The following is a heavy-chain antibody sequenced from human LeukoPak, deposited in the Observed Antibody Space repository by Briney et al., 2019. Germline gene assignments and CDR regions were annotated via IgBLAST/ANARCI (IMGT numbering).Heavy chain of an antibody. D-gene: IGHD3-9*01. J-gene: IGHJ3*02. Sequence: ASVKVSCKASGYTFTSYDINWVRQATGQGLEWMGWMNPNSGNTGYAQKFQGRVTMTRNTSISTAYMELSSLRSEDTAVYYCATFDTYYDILTGYDALDIWGQGTMVTVSS. CDR1: GYTFTSYD. V-gene: IGHV1-8*01. CDR2: MNPNSGNT. CDR3: ATFDTYYDILTGYDALDI.